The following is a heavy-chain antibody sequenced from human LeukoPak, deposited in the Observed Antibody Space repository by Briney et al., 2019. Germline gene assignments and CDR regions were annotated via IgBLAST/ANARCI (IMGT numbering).Heavy chain of an antibody. V-gene: IGHV3-9*01. CDR3: AKDIGGGSYWSDYYFDY. Sequence: PGRSLRLSCAASGFTFDDYAMHWVRQAPGKGLEWVSGISWNSGSIGYADSVKGRFTISRDNAKNSLYLQMNSLRAEDTALYYCAKDIGGGSYWSDYYFDYWGQGTLVTVSS. J-gene: IGHJ4*02. CDR2: ISWNSGSI. D-gene: IGHD1-26*01. CDR1: GFTFDDYA.